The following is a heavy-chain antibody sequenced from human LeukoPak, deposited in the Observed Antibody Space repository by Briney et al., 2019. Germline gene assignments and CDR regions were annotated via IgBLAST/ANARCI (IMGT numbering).Heavy chain of an antibody. CDR2: IYYSGST. V-gene: IGHV4-59*01. D-gene: IGHD1-26*01. Sequence: PSETLSLTCTVSGGSISSYYWSWIRQPPGKGLEWIGYIYYSGSTNYNPSLKSRVTISVDTSKNQFSLKLSSVTAADTAVYYCARVSRYSGSRVVDYWGQGTLVTVSS. CDR3: ARVSRYSGSRVVDY. CDR1: GGSISSYY. J-gene: IGHJ4*02.